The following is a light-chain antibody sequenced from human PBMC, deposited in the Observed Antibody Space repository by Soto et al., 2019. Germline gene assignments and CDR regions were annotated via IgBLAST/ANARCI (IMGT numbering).Light chain of an antibody. CDR1: SSNIGAGYD. CDR3: QSYDSSLSAVV. V-gene: IGLV1-40*01. J-gene: IGLJ2*01. CDR2: GNS. Sequence: QAVVTQPPSVSGAPGQRVTISCTGSSSNIGAGYDVHWYQQLPGTPPKLLIYGNSNRPSGVPDRFSGSKSGTSASLAITGLQAEDEADYYCQSYDSSLSAVVFGGGTQLTVL.